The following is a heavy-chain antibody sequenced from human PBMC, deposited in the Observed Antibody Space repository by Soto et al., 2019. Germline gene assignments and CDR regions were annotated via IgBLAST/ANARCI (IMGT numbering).Heavy chain of an antibody. J-gene: IGHJ4*02. CDR3: SRVKEWSGPNFFDS. D-gene: IGHD3-3*01. V-gene: IGHV1-8*01. CDR2: MNPNNGTA. Sequence: ASVTVSCRAPGCTLITYDINWGLQAAGQGLEWMGWMNPNNGTAGHAQKFQGRVTMTRSTSISTAYIELSSMIFADTAVYFCSRVKEWSGPNFFDSWGQGPLVTVSS. CDR1: GCTLITYD.